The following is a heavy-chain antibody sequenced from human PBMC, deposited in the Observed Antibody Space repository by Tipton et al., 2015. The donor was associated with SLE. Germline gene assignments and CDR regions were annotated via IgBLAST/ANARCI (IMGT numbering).Heavy chain of an antibody. V-gene: IGHV4-39*07. Sequence: TLSLTCTVPGGSISSSTYYWGWIRQPPGKGLEWIGSIYYSGSTYYNPSLKSRVTISVDTSKNRFSLELTFVTAADTAVYYCATLSFYGAYFACWGPGSLVTVSS. CDR3: ATLSFYGAYFAC. CDR2: IYYSGST. D-gene: IGHD4-17*01. J-gene: IGHJ4*02. CDR1: GGSISSSTYY.